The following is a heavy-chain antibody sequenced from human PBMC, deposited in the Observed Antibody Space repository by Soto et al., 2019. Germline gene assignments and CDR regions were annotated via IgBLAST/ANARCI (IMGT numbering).Heavy chain of an antibody. Sequence: GASVKVSCKASGYTFTGYYMHWVRQAPGQGLEWMGWINPNSGGTKYAQKFQGGVTMTRDTSISTAYMELSRLRSDDTAVYYCARDTGSRTKGVMDVWGKGTTVTVSS. CDR1: GYTFTGYY. CDR2: INPNSGGT. J-gene: IGHJ6*03. CDR3: ARDTGSRTKGVMDV. D-gene: IGHD1-1*01. V-gene: IGHV1-2*02.